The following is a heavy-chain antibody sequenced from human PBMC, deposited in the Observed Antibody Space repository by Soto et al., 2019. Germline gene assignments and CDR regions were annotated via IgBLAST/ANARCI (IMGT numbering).Heavy chain of an antibody. CDR1: GYTLTELS. V-gene: IGHV1-24*01. Sequence: ASVKVSCKVSGYTLTELSMHWVRQAPGKGLEWMGGFDPEDGETIYTQKFQGRVTMTEDTSTDTAYMELSSLRSEDTAVYYCATDAMVRHGMDVWGQGTTVTVSS. D-gene: IGHD3-10*01. J-gene: IGHJ6*02. CDR3: ATDAMVRHGMDV. CDR2: FDPEDGET.